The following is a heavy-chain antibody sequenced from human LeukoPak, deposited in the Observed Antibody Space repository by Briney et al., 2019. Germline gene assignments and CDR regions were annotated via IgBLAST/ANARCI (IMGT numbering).Heavy chain of an antibody. J-gene: IGHJ4*02. V-gene: IGHV3-7*01. D-gene: IGHD5-18*01. CDR2: IDEDGSDK. Sequence: GGSLRLSCAASGFMFSDYWMAWVRQAPGKGLEWLANIDEDGSDKNYVASEKGRFTISRDNAKKSLYLQMNSLRGEDTAVYYCARDAAYGYDRFDYWGQGTQVTVSS. CDR1: GFMFSDYW. CDR3: ARDAAYGYDRFDY.